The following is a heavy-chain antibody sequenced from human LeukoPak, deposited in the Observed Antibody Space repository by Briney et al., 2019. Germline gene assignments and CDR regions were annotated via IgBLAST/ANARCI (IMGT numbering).Heavy chain of an antibody. V-gene: IGHV4-38-2*01. Sequence: KPSETLSLTCAVSGYSISSGYYWGWIRQPPGKGLEWIGSIYHSGSTYYNPSLKSRVTIAVDTSKNQFSLKLSSVTAADTAVYYCARRLGIMRDPFDYWGQGTLVTVPS. CDR2: IYHSGST. J-gene: IGHJ4*02. CDR3: ARRLGIMRDPFDY. CDR1: GYSISSGYY. D-gene: IGHD7-27*01.